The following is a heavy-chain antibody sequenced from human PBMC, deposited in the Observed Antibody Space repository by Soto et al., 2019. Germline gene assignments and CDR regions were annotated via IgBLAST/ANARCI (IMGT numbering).Heavy chain of an antibody. Sequence: QVQLVESGGGVVQPGRSLRLSCAASGFTFSSCAMHWVRQAPGKGLEWVAVISYDGSNKYYADSVKGRFTVSRDNSKNTLYLKVNSLIAEDTAVYYCARDKRDLRFLEWSNYFDYWGQGTLVTVSS. CDR2: ISYDGSNK. D-gene: IGHD3-3*01. CDR3: ARDKRDLRFLEWSNYFDY. V-gene: IGHV3-30-3*01. CDR1: GFTFSSCA. J-gene: IGHJ4*02.